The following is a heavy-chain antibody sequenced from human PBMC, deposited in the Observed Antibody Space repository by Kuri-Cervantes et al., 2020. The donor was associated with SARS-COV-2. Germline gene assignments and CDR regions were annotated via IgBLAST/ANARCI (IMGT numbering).Heavy chain of an antibody. CDR3: ARVKGDDFWSGRQSDAFDI. CDR1: GGSIRSYY. V-gene: IGHV4-59*12. J-gene: IGHJ3*02. D-gene: IGHD3-3*01. Sequence: SETLSLTCTVSGGSIRSYYWSWIRQPPGKGLEWIGYIYYSGSTNYNPSLKSRVTMSVDTSKNQFSLKLSSVTAADTAVYYCARVKGDDFWSGRQSDAFDIWGQGTMVTVSS. CDR2: IYYSGST.